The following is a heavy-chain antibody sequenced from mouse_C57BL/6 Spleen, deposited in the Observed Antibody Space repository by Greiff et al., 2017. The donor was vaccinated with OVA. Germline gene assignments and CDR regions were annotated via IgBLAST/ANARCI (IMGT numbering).Heavy chain of an antibody. Sequence: VQRVESGPGLVAPSQSLSITCTVSGFSLTSYAISWVRQPPGKGLEWLGVKWTGGGTNYNSALKSRLSISKDNSKSQVFLKMNSLQTDDTARYYCARGEDYDYFDYWGQGTTLTVSS. CDR1: GFSLTSYA. D-gene: IGHD2-4*01. CDR2: KWTGGGT. CDR3: ARGEDYDYFDY. J-gene: IGHJ2*01. V-gene: IGHV2-9-1*01.